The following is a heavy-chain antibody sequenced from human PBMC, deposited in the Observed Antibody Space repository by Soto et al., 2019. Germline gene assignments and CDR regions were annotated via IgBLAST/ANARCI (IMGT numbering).Heavy chain of an antibody. D-gene: IGHD2-15*01. CDR3: AKDLVAYCSGGSCYFNPWFDP. V-gene: IGHV3-23*01. CDR1: GFTFSSYA. CDR2: TSGSGGST. Sequence: GGSLRLSCAASGFTFSSYAMSWVRQAPGKGMEWVSATSGSGGSTYYADSVKGRFTISRDNSKNTLYLQMNSLRAEDTAVYYCAKDLVAYCSGGSCYFNPWFDPWVQGTLVTVAS. J-gene: IGHJ5*02.